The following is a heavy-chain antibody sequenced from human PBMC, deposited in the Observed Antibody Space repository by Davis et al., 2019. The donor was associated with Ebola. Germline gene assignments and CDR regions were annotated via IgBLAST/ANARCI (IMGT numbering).Heavy chain of an antibody. J-gene: IGHJ4*02. CDR1: GFTFSSYA. D-gene: IGHD3-9*01. V-gene: IGHV3-30-3*01. CDR3: ARREDGDILTGSLDY. CDR2: ISYDGSNK. Sequence: PGGSLRLSCAASGFTFSSYAMHWVRQAPGKGLEWVAVISYDGSNKYYADSVKGRFTISRDNSKNTLYLQMNSLRAEDTAVYYCARREDGDILTGSLDYWGQGTLVTVSS.